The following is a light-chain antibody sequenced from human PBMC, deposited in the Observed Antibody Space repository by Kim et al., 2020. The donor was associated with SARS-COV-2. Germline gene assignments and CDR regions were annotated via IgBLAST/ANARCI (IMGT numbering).Light chain of an antibody. J-gene: IGKJ1*01. CDR1: QSVSSSY. V-gene: IGKV3-20*01. CDR2: GAS. CDR3: QQYGSSPWT. Sequence: ERATSAGRASQSVSSSYLAWYQQKPGQAPRLLIYGASSRATGIPDRFSGSGSGTDFTLTISRLEPEDFAVYYCQQYGSSPWTFGQGTKVEIK.